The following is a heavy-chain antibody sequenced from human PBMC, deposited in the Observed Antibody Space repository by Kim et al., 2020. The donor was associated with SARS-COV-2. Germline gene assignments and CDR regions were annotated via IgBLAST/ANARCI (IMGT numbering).Heavy chain of an antibody. D-gene: IGHD3-22*01. Sequence: GGSLRLSCAASGFTFSSYAMHWVRQAPGKGLEWVAVISYDGSNKYYADSVKGRFTISRDNSKNTLYLQMNSLRAEDTAVYYCARAKTYDSSGCPDYWGQGTLVTVSS. CDR3: ARAKTYDSSGCPDY. CDR1: GFTFSSYA. CDR2: ISYDGSNK. V-gene: IGHV3-30-3*01. J-gene: IGHJ4*02.